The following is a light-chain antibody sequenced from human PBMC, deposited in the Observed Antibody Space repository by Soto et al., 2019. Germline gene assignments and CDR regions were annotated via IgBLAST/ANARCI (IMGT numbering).Light chain of an antibody. CDR2: AAS. J-gene: IGKJ5*01. V-gene: IGKV1-9*01. Sequence: ILLTQSPSSLSASVVDRVTLTCRASQGIDSSFAWYQQKPGKAPKLLIYAASSLQSGVPSRFSGSGSGTDFTLTISSLQPEDFATYYCQQLHDYPITFGQGTRLEIK. CDR1: QGIDSS. CDR3: QQLHDYPIT.